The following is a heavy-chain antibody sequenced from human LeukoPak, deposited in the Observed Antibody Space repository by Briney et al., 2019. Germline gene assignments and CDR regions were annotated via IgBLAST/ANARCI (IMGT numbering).Heavy chain of an antibody. CDR2: MNPNSGNT. Sequence: ASVKVSCKASGYTFTSYDINWVRQATGQGLEWMGWMNPNSGNTGYAQKFQGRVTVTRNTSISTAYMELSSLRSEDTAVYYCAREGHSSGEFDPWGQGTLITVSS. J-gene: IGHJ5*02. CDR3: AREGHSSGEFDP. V-gene: IGHV1-8*01. D-gene: IGHD6-25*01. CDR1: GYTFTSYD.